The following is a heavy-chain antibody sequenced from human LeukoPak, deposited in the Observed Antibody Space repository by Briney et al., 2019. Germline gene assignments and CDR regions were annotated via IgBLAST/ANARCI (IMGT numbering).Heavy chain of an antibody. CDR2: IYPGDSDT. Sequence: AGESLKISCKGSGYIFTSYWIGWVRHMPGKGLEWMGIIYPGDSDTRYSPSFQGQVTISADKSISTAYLQWSSLKASDTAMYYCARHARPRIAAAGPLTPMDVWGKGTTVTVSS. D-gene: IGHD6-25*01. J-gene: IGHJ6*04. CDR3: ARHARPRIAAAGPLTPMDV. V-gene: IGHV5-51*01. CDR1: GYIFTSYW.